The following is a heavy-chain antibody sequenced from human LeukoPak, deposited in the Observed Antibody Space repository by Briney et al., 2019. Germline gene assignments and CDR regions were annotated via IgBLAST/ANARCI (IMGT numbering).Heavy chain of an antibody. CDR1: VYTVTSYD. V-gene: IGHV1-8*03. J-gene: IGHJ4*02. CDR3: AREVYYDSSGYYN. CDR2: MNPNNGKT. Sequence: ASVKVSRKASVYTVTSYDINWVRQATGQGLEWMGWMNPNNGKTGYAQKFQGRVTITRNNSISTAYMELSSLRSEDTAVYYCAREVYYDSSGYYNWGQGTLVTVSS. D-gene: IGHD3-22*01.